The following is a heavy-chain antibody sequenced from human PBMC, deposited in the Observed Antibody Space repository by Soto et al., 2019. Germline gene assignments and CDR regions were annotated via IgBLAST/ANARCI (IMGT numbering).Heavy chain of an antibody. V-gene: IGHV1-46*03. CDR3: ARAGGSLAYYDFWSGFYLMDV. D-gene: IGHD3-3*01. CDR2: INPSGGST. CDR1: GYTFTSYY. Sequence: ASVKVSCKASGYTFTSYYMHWVRQAPGQGLEWMGIINPSGGSTSYAQKFQGRVTMTRDTSTSTVYMELSSLRSEDTAVYFCARAGGSLAYYDFWSGFYLMDVWGQGTTVTVSS. J-gene: IGHJ6*02.